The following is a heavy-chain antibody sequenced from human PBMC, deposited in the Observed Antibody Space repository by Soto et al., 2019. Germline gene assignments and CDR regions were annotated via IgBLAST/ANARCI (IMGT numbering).Heavy chain of an antibody. CDR1: GFSLSASGVG. CDR3: AHSGALGWFDP. Sequence: QITLKESGPTLVKPTQPLTLTCSFSGFSLSASGVGVGWVRQPPGKALEWLALIYWDDDQRYSPSLESRLTITKDTSKNQVVLTMTNMDPVDSGTYYCAHSGALGWFDPWGQGTRVTVSS. J-gene: IGHJ5*02. V-gene: IGHV2-5*02. CDR2: IYWDDDQ. D-gene: IGHD3-16*01.